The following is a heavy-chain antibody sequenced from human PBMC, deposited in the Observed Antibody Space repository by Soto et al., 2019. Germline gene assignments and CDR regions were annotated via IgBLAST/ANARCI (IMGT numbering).Heavy chain of an antibody. D-gene: IGHD3-3*01. V-gene: IGHV3-9*01. CDR3: AKDNGGVWSVTRGGCYAYYGMDV. Sequence: EVQLVESGGDLVQPGGSLRLSCAASGFTFSDHAIHWVRQVPGRGLEWVSGISWDSATLDYGDSVKGRFTISRDNAKNSLYLQMNSLRPEDTAFYFCAKDNGGVWSVTRGGCYAYYGMDVWGQGTTVTVSS. J-gene: IGHJ6*02. CDR1: GFTFSDHA. CDR2: ISWDSATL.